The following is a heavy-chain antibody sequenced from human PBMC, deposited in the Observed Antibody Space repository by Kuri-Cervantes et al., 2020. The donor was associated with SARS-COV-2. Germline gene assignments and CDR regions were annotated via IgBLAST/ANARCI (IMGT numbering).Heavy chain of an antibody. CDR3: AKPFHDYSDYGGAFDM. J-gene: IGHJ3*02. Sequence: GESLKISCAASGFPFRNFGMHWVRQAPGKGLEWVAIISYDTTNKYYADSVKGRFTVSRDDSKSTVYLQMNSLRPEDTALYYCAKPFHDYSDYGGAFDMWGPGIVVTVSS. D-gene: IGHD4-11*01. CDR1: GFPFRNFG. CDR2: ISYDTTNK. V-gene: IGHV3-30*18.